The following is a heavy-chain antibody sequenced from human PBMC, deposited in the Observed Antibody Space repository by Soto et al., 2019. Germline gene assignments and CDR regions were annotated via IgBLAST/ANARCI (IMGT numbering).Heavy chain of an antibody. J-gene: IGHJ4*02. Sequence: QVQLVQSGAEVKQPGSSVKVSCKASRGTFSSYAFSWVRQAPGQGLEWMGGIIPMFRTANYAQKFHGRVTITADESTRAVYMDLRGLRFEATAVHYCARINCTNALWYYYFDYWSQGTLVSVSA. CDR3: ARINCTNALWYYYFDY. V-gene: IGHV1-69*01. CDR2: IIPMFRTA. D-gene: IGHD2-8*01. CDR1: RGTFSSYA.